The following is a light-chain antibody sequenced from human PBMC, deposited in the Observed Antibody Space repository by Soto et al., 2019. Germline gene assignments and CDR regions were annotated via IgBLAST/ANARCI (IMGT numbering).Light chain of an antibody. CDR3: QSYDSSLSGVV. Sequence: SVLTQPPSVSGAPGQRVTISCTGSRSNFGTRFDVHWYQQLPGTAPTLLIYGNNNRPSGVPDRFSGSKSGTSASLAITGLQAEDEADYYCQSYDSSLSGVVFGGGTKLTVL. V-gene: IGLV1-40*01. CDR2: GNN. CDR1: RSNFGTRFD. J-gene: IGLJ3*02.